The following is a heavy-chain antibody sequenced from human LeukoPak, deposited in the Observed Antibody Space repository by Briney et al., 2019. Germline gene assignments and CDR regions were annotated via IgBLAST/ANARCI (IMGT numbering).Heavy chain of an antibody. D-gene: IGHD3-9*01. Sequence: PGGSLRLSCAASGFTVSSNYMSWVRQAPGKGLEWVSVIYSGGSAYYADSVKGRFTISRDNSKNTLYLQMNSLRAEDTAVYYCARATSDNILTGYYSPWGQGTLVTVSS. V-gene: IGHV3-53*05. CDR2: IYSGGSA. CDR1: GFTVSSNY. CDR3: ARATSDNILTGYYSP. J-gene: IGHJ5*02.